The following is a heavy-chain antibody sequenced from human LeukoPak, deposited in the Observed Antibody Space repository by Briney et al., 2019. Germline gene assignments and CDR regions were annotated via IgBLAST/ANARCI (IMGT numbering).Heavy chain of an antibody. CDR2: ISENGVKQ. Sequence: GGSLRLSCEASGFMLGDHAMQWVRQAPGKGLEWVAVISENGVKQNYADSVKGRFTISRDNSKNTLYLQMNSLRAEDTAVYYCARDVAAAQFDYWGQGTLVTVSS. J-gene: IGHJ4*02. D-gene: IGHD6-19*01. CDR1: GFMLGDHA. V-gene: IGHV3-30-3*01. CDR3: ARDVAAAQFDY.